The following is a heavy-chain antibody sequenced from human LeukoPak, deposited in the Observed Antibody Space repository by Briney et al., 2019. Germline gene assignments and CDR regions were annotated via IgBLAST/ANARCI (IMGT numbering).Heavy chain of an antibody. CDR2: IYSGGST. J-gene: IGHJ4*02. CDR3: AREAGRGSAYFDY. CDR1: GFTVSSNY. Sequence: PGGSLRLSCAASGFTVSSNYMSWVRQAPGKGLEWVSVIYSGGSTYYADSMKGRFTISRDNSKNTLYLQMNSLRAEDTAVYYCAREAGRGSAYFDYWGQGTLVTVSS. V-gene: IGHV3-66*01. D-gene: IGHD3-10*01.